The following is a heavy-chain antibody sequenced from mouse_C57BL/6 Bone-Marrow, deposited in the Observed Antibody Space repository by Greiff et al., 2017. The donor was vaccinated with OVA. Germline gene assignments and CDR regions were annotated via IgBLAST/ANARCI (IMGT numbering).Heavy chain of an antibody. V-gene: IGHV14-4*01. Sequence: EVQLQQSGAELVRPGASVKLSCTASGFNIKDDYMHWVKQRPEQGLEWIGWIDPENGDTAYASKFQGKATITADTSSNTAYLQLSSLTSEDTAVYYCTTWNTPFAYGGQGTLVTVSA. J-gene: IGHJ3*01. CDR3: TTWNTPFAY. D-gene: IGHD5-2*01. CDR1: GFNIKDDY. CDR2: IDPENGDT.